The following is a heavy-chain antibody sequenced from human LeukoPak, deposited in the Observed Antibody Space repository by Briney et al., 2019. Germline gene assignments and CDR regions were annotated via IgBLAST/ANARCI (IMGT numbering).Heavy chain of an antibody. V-gene: IGHV4-59*01. CDR2: IYYSGST. D-gene: IGHD6-19*01. CDR1: GGSISSYY. CDR3: ARAHSSGWYEDY. J-gene: IGHJ4*02. Sequence: SETLSLTCTVSGGSISSYYWSWIRQPPGKGLEWIGYIYYSGSTNYNPSLKSRVTISLDTSKNQFSLILSPVTAADTAVYYCARAHSSGWYEDYWGQGTLVTVSS.